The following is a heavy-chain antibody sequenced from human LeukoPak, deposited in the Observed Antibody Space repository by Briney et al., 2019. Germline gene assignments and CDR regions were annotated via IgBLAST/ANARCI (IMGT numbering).Heavy chain of an antibody. D-gene: IGHD3-3*01. CDR3: ATGVGITIFGVVINAFDI. Sequence: GGSLRLSCAASGLIFSSNWMYWVRQAPGKGLVWVSRINTDGSSTTYAESVRGRFTISRDNAKKSLYLQMNSLRAEDTAVYYCATGVGITIFGVVINAFDIWGQGTLVTVSS. CDR2: INTDGSST. V-gene: IGHV3-74*01. J-gene: IGHJ3*02. CDR1: GLIFSSNW.